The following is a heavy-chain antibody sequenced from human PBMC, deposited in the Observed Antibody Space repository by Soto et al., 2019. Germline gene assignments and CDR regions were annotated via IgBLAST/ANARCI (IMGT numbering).Heavy chain of an antibody. CDR2: ISSNGGST. Sequence: GGSLRLSCSASGFTFSSYAMHWVRQAPGKGLEYVSAISSNGGSTYYADSVKGRFTISRDNSKNTLYLQMSSLRAEDTAVYYCVTNRGGVVAAFDYWGQGTLVTVSS. D-gene: IGHD2-15*01. J-gene: IGHJ4*02. CDR1: GFTFSSYA. V-gene: IGHV3-64D*08. CDR3: VTNRGGVVAAFDY.